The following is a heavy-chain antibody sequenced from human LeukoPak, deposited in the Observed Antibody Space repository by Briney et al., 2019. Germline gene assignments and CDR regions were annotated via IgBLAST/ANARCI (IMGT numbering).Heavy chain of an antibody. CDR2: ISSSSYI. V-gene: IGHV3-21*01. CDR3: ARVQDIVVVPAAINGMDV. CDR1: GFTFSSYS. Sequence: GGSLRLSCAASGFTFSSYSMNWVRQAPGKGLEWVSSISSSSYINYADSVKGRFTISRDNAKNSLYLQMNSLRAEDTAVYYCARVQDIVVVPAAINGMDVWGQGTTVTVSS. J-gene: IGHJ6*02. D-gene: IGHD2-2*02.